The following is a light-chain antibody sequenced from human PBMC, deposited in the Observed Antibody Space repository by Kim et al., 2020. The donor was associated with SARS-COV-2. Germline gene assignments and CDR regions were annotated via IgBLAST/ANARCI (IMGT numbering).Light chain of an antibody. CDR3: SSYTSSSTWV. J-gene: IGLJ3*02. CDR2: DVN. CDR1: SSDVGGYNY. Sequence: QSVLTQPASVSGSPGQSITISCTGTSSDVGGYNYVSWYQQHPGKAPQLMIYDVNKGPSGVSNRFSASKSGNTASLTISGLQAEDEADYYCSSYTSSSTWVFGGGTQLTVL. V-gene: IGLV2-14*01.